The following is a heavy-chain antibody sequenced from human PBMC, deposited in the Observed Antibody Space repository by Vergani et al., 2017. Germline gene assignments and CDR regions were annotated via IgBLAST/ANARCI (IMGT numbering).Heavy chain of an antibody. J-gene: IGHJ4*02. V-gene: IGHV3-33*01. D-gene: IGHD6-19*01. CDR3: ARDDGGCDY. CDR1: GFTFSSYG. Sequence: QVQLVESGGGVVQPGRSLRLSCAASGFTFSSYGMHWVRQAPGKGLEWVAVIWYDGSNKYYADSVKGRFTISRDNSKNMLYLQMNSLRAEDTAVYYCARDDGGCDYWGQGTLVTVSS. CDR2: IWYDGSNK.